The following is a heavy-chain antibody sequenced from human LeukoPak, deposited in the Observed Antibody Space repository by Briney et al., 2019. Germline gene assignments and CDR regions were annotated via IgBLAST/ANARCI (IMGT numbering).Heavy chain of an antibody. V-gene: IGHV3-11*01. Sequence: NPGGSLRLSCAASGFTFSDYYMTWIRQAPGKGLEWVSYISSSSNNIHYANSVRGRFTISRDNAKNSMYLQMNSLRAEDTAIYYCARAAGWFDPWGQGTLVTVSS. CDR1: GFTFSDYY. CDR2: ISSSSNNI. J-gene: IGHJ5*02. CDR3: ARAAGWFDP.